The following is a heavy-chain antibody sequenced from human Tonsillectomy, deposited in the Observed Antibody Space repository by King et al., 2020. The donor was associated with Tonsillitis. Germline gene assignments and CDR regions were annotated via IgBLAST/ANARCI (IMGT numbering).Heavy chain of an antibody. J-gene: IGHJ4*02. CDR1: GFTFSSYW. D-gene: IGHD3-9*01. CDR2: INSDGSST. Sequence: EVQLVESGGGLVQPGGSLRLSCAASGFTFSSYWMHWVRQAPGKGLVWVSRINSDGSSTSYADSVKGRFTISRDNAKNTLYLQMNSLRAEDTAVYYCAREIRGYFDWFPIDYWGQGTLVTVSS. V-gene: IGHV3-74*01. CDR3: AREIRGYFDWFPIDY.